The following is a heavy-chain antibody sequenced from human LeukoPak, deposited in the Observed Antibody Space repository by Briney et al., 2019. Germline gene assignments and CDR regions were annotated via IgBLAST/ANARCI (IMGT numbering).Heavy chain of an antibody. CDR3: AAGLLWFGELSYAFDI. V-gene: IGHV1-18*01. CDR1: GYTFTNYG. Sequence: ASVKVSCKASGYTFTNYGLSWVRQAPGQGLEWMGWISSYTGNTNYAQKLQGRVTMTTDTSTSTAYMELRSLRSDDTAVYYCAAGLLWFGELSYAFDIWGQGTMVTVSS. D-gene: IGHD3-10*01. CDR2: ISSYTGNT. J-gene: IGHJ3*02.